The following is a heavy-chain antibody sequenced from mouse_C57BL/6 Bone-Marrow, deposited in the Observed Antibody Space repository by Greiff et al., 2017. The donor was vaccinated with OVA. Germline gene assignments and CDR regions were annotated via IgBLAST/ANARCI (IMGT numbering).Heavy chain of an antibody. D-gene: IGHD2-13*01. CDR2: IYPGSGST. J-gene: IGHJ4*01. CDR3: ARERGSSDRGAMDY. Sequence: QVQLQQPGAELVKPGASVKMSCKASGYTFTSYWITWVKQRPGQGLEWIGDIYPGSGSTNYNEKFKSKATLTVDTSSSTAYMQLSSLTSEDSAVYDIARERGSSDRGAMDYWGQGTSVTVSS. CDR1: GYTFTSYW. V-gene: IGHV1-55*01.